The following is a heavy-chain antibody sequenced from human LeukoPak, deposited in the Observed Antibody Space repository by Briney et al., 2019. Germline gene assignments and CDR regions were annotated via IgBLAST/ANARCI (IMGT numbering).Heavy chain of an antibody. D-gene: IGHD3-22*01. V-gene: IGHV1-69*13. Sequence: ASVKVSCKASGYTFTSYGISWVRQALGQGLEWMGGIIPIFGTANYAQKFQGRVTITADESTSTAYMELSSLRSEDTAVYYCASPRTSGYYYGGRGVHHYYYYYGMDVWGQGTTVTVSS. CDR3: ASPRTSGYYYGGRGVHHYYYYYGMDV. CDR2: IIPIFGTA. CDR1: GYTFTSYG. J-gene: IGHJ6*02.